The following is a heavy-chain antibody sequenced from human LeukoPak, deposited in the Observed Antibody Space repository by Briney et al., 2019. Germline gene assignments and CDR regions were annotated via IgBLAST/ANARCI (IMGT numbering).Heavy chain of an antibody. CDR2: IKSKTDGGTT. Sequence: GGSLRLSCAAPGFTFSNTWMSWVRQAPGKGLEWVGRIKSKTDGGTTDYAAPVKGRFSISRDDSKNTLYLQMNSLRAEDTAVYYCARELHSSGYPYFDYWGQGTLVTVSS. J-gene: IGHJ4*02. V-gene: IGHV3-15*01. D-gene: IGHD3-22*01. CDR3: ARELHSSGYPYFDY. CDR1: GFTFSNTW.